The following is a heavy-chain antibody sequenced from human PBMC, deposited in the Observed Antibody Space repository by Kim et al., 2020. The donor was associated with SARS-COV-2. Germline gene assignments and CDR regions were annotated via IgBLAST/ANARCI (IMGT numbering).Heavy chain of an antibody. Sequence: SETLSLTCTVSGGSISSYYWSWIRQPAGKGLEWIGRIYTSGSTNYNPSLKSRVTMSVDTSKNQFSLKLSSVTAADTAVYYCAREGLNYYDSSGFEHNPIDYWGQGTLVTVSS. CDR1: GGSISSYY. D-gene: IGHD3-22*01. CDR3: AREGLNYYDSSGFEHNPIDY. CDR2: IYTSGST. V-gene: IGHV4-4*07. J-gene: IGHJ4*02.